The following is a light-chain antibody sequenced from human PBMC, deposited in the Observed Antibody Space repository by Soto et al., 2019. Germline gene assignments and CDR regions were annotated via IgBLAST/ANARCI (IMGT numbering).Light chain of an antibody. CDR2: KAS. V-gene: IGKV1-5*03. CDR3: QQYKTYSRT. J-gene: IGKJ2*01. CDR1: QSISPW. Sequence: DIQMTQSPSTLSASVGDRVTITCRASQSISPWLAWYQQKPGKAPKILIYKASSLESGVPSRFSGSDSWTEFTLTISSLQPDDFATYYCQQYKTYSRTFGQGTKLESK.